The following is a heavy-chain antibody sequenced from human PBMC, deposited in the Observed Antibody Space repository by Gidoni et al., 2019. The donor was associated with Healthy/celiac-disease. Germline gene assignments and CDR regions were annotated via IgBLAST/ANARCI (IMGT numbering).Heavy chain of an antibody. V-gene: IGHV4-34*01. D-gene: IGHD1-20*01. CDR1: GGSFSGYY. Sequence: QVQLQQWGAGLLKPSETLSLTCAVYGGSFSGYYWSWIRQPPGKGLEWIGEINHSGSTNYNPSLQSRVTISVDTSKNQFSLKLSSVTAADTAVYYCARGGRHEVRHNSPNPNIDYWGQGTLVTVSS. CDR3: ARGGRHEVRHNSPNPNIDY. J-gene: IGHJ4*02. CDR2: INHSGST.